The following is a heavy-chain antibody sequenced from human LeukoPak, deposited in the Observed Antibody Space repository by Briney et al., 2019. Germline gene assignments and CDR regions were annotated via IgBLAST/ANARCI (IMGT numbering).Heavy chain of an antibody. CDR1: GYTFTSYY. V-gene: IGHV1-46*01. Sequence: ASVKVSCKASGYTFTSYYMHWVRQAPGQGLEWMGIINPSGGSTSYAQKFQGRVTMTRDTSTSTAYMDLSRLRFDDTAVYYCATGAYYYDISGYFYYFDYWGQGTLVTVSS. J-gene: IGHJ4*02. D-gene: IGHD3-22*01. CDR3: ATGAYYYDISGYFYYFDY. CDR2: INPSGGST.